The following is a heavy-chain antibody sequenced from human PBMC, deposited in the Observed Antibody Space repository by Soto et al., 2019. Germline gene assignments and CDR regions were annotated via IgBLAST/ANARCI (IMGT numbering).Heavy chain of an antibody. D-gene: IGHD1-1*01. CDR2: INGDGSRI. CDR1: GFTFSSYT. J-gene: IGHJ6*03. CDR3: ARDVENDGNYYIDA. V-gene: IGHV3-74*01. Sequence: GGSLRLSFAASGFTFSSYTMNWVRQAPGKGLVWVSRINGDGSRINYADSVKSRFTISRDNAENTLYLQMNSLRDEDTAVYYCARDVENDGNYYIDARGKGTTVTVSS.